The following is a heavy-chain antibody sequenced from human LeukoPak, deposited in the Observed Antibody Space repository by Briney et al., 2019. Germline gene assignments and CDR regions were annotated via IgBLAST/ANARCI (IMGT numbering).Heavy chain of an antibody. J-gene: IGHJ4*02. CDR2: IHQDGSVK. Sequence: PGGSLRLSCAASGFTIRNYWMTWVRQAPGKGLEWVANIHQDGSVKHYVDSVKGRFTISRDNAENSLYLQMNSLRAEDTAVYYCGNQCSGGSCPEHWGQGTQVTVSS. D-gene: IGHD2-15*01. V-gene: IGHV3-7*01. CDR3: GNQCSGGSCPEH. CDR1: GFTIRNYW.